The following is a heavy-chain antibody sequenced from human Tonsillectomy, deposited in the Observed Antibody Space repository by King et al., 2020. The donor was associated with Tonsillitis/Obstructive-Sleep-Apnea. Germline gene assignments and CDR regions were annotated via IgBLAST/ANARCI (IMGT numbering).Heavy chain of an antibody. V-gene: IGHV3-30*04. CDR2: MTFHGSNK. J-gene: IGHJ4*02. D-gene: IGHD5-12*01. CDR3: VRGQPYSGYYYNY. Sequence: VQLVESGGGVVQPGRSLRISCAASGFTFSSDAMKWVGQAPGKELEWVAVMTFHGSNKYYTASVTGRFTISRDNSKNTLYLQLNSLRPEDTAVYYCVRGQPYSGYYYNYWGQGTLVTVSS. CDR1: GFTFSSDA.